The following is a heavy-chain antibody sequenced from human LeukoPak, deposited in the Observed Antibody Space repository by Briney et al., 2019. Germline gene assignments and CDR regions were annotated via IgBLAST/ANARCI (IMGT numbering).Heavy chain of an antibody. J-gene: IGHJ4*02. D-gene: IGHD2-15*01. Sequence: SETLSLTCTVSGGSISSSSSYWGWIRQPPGKGLEWIGSIYYSGSTYYNPSLRSRVTISVDTSKTQFSLKLSSVTAADTAVYYCARRRYCSGGSCYDYWGEGTLVTASS. CDR3: ARRRYCSGGSCYDY. CDR1: GGSISSSSSY. CDR2: IYYSGST. V-gene: IGHV4-39*01.